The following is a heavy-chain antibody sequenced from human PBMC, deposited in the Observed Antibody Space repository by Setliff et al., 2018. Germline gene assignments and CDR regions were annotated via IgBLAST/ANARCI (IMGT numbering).Heavy chain of an antibody. CDR2: ISGSAQTT. D-gene: IGHD2-15*01. J-gene: IGHJ4*02. Sequence: RLSCAASGFTFSSYAITWVRQARGKGLEWVSMISGSAQTTYYADSFKGRFTISRDNSKNTVYREMNSLRAEDTAVYYCAKRGPSCSGGTCHYYFDYWGQGTLGTVSS. V-gene: IGHV3-23*01. CDR1: GFTFSSYA. CDR3: AKRGPSCSGGTCHYYFDY.